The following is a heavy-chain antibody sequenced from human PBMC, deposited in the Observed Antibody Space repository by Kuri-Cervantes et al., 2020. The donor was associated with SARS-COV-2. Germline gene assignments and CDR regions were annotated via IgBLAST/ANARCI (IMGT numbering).Heavy chain of an antibody. Sequence: SETLSLTCTVSGVSVSHGTYSWSWIRQPAGKGLEWIGHLDTSGTTTYNPSLKSRVTISLDTSKNHVSLRLTSATAADTAVYYCGRVSWLPLWRRNSDSWGQGTLVTVSS. CDR1: GVSVSHGTYS. D-gene: IGHD5-24*01. V-gene: IGHV4-61*09. J-gene: IGHJ4*02. CDR3: GRVSWLPLWRRNSDS. CDR2: LDTSGTT.